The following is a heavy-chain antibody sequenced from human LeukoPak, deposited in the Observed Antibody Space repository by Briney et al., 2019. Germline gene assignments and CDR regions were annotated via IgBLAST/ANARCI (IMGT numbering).Heavy chain of an antibody. CDR1: GYTFITYG. D-gene: IGHD3-22*01. V-gene: IGHV1-18*01. CDR2: INPRNGNT. Sequence: ASVKVSCKASGYTFITYGISWVRQAPGQGLEWMGWINPRNGNTNYVQKLQGRVTMTTDTSMSTVYMELRSLRSDDTAVYYCARVGYDSSGRHRYAFDIWGQGTMVTVSS. CDR3: ARVGYDSSGRHRYAFDI. J-gene: IGHJ3*02.